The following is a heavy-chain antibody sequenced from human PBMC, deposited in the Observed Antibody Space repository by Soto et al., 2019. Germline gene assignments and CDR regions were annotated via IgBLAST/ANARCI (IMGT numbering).Heavy chain of an antibody. D-gene: IGHD3-22*01. CDR2: FDPEDGET. Sequence: GASVKVSCTVSGYTLTELSMHWVRQAPGKGLEWMGGFDPEDGETIYAQKFQGRVTMTEDTSTDTAYMELSSLRSEDTAVYYCATGNYYDSSGYSAYWGQGTLVTVSS. V-gene: IGHV1-24*01. CDR3: ATGNYYDSSGYSAY. CDR1: GYTLTELS. J-gene: IGHJ4*02.